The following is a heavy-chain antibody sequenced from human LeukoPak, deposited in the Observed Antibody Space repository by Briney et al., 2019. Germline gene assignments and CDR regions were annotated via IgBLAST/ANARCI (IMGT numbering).Heavy chain of an antibody. J-gene: IGHJ4*02. CDR2: ISTSTGDT. CDR1: GYIFTTYN. D-gene: IGHD5-12*01. V-gene: IGHV1-18*04. CDR3: ARRVLRRGYSGYEGLDY. Sequence: ASVKVSCKPSGYIFTTYNLHWVRQAPGQGLEWMGWISTSTGDTDYARNLRGRVTMSTDASTGTAYMELRRLRSDDTAVYYCARRVLRRGYSGYEGLDYWGQGTLVTVSS.